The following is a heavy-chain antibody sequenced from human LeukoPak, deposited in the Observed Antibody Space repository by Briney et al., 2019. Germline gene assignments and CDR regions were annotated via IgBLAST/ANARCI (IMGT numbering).Heavy chain of an antibody. CDR3: ARDWRYFDWLLWNYYYYMDV. CDR1: RFTFSSYG. J-gene: IGHJ6*03. CDR2: IQYDGSNE. Sequence: PGGSLRLSCAASRFTFSSYGMHWVRQAPGKGLEWVAYIQYDGSNEQYADSVKGRFSISRDSSKNILYLQMNSLRAEDTAVYYCARDWRYFDWLLWNYYYYMDVWGKGTTVTVSS. D-gene: IGHD3-9*01. V-gene: IGHV3-30*02.